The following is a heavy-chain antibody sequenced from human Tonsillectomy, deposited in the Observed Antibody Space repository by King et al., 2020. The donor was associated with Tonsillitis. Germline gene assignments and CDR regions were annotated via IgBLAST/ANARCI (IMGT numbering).Heavy chain of an antibody. CDR2: IYYSGST. J-gene: IGHJ4*02. CDR1: GGSISSGGYS. CDR3: ARAFVEMATTSFDY. Sequence: QLQESGPGLVKPSQTLSLTCAVSGGSISSGGYSWSWIRQPPGKGLEWIGYIYYSGSTYYNPSLKSRVTISVDTSKNQFSLKLSSVTAADTAVYYCARAFVEMATTSFDYWGQGTLVTVCS. V-gene: IGHV4-30-4*07. D-gene: IGHD5-24*01.